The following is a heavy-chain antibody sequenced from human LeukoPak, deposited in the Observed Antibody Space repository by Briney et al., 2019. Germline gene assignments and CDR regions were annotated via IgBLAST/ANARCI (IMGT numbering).Heavy chain of an antibody. CDR3: AKDGGKGEYYFDY. Sequence: GGSLRLSCAASGFTFSSYAMSWVRQAPGKGLEWVSAISGSGGSTYYADSVKGRFTISRDNSKNTLYLQMNSLRAEDMAVYYCAKDGGKGEYYFDYWGQGTLVTVSS. CDR2: ISGSGGST. CDR1: GFTFSSYA. D-gene: IGHD4-23*01. V-gene: IGHV3-23*01. J-gene: IGHJ4*02.